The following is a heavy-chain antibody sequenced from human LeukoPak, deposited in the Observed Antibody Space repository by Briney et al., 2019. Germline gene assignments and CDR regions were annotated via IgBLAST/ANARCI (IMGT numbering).Heavy chain of an antibody. D-gene: IGHD3-9*01. V-gene: IGHV3-23*01. CDR1: GFTFSSHG. CDR3: TRGRYFDWLLPPDAFDI. Sequence: GGTLRLSCGASGFTFSSHGMNWVRQAPGKGLEWVSGISPSGGITYYTDSVKGRFTISRDNSKNTVSLQMNSLKTEDTAVYYCTRGRYFDWLLPPDAFDIWGQGTMVTVSS. CDR2: ISPSGGIT. J-gene: IGHJ3*02.